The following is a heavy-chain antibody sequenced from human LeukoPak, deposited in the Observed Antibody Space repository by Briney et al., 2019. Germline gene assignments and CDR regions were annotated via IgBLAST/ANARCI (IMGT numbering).Heavy chain of an antibody. CDR1: GFTVSSNY. V-gene: IGHV3-53*01. D-gene: IGHD2-15*01. CDR3: ARDRGGTFGI. Sequence: PGGSLRLSCAASGFTVSSNYMSWVRQAPGKGLEWVSVIYTGGSTHYADSVKGRFTISRDNSKNTLFLQMSSLRGEDTAVYFCARDRGGTFGIWGQGTLVTVSS. CDR2: IYTGGST. J-gene: IGHJ4*02.